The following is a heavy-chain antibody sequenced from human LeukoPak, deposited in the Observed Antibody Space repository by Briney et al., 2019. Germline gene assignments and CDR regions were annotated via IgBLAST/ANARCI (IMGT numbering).Heavy chain of an antibody. J-gene: IGHJ3*02. CDR2: IKQDGSEK. CDR1: GFTFSSYR. V-gene: IGHV3-7*01. CDR3: ARDQVPQGFDI. Sequence: GGSLRLSCAASGFTFSSYRMSWVRQAPGKGLEWVANIKQDGSEKYYVDSVKGRFTISRDNAKNSLYLQMNSLRAEDTAVYYCARDQVPQGFDIWGQGTMVTVSS.